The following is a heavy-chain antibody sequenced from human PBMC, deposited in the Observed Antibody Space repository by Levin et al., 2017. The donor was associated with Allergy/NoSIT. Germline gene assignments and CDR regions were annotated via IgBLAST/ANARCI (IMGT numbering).Heavy chain of an antibody. D-gene: IGHD3-9*01. CDR1: GYTFTGYY. V-gene: IGHV1-2*04. CDR2: INPNSGGT. J-gene: IGHJ6*02. CDR3: ARGEYYDILTGSPSPDYYYYGMDV. Sequence: VASVKVSCKASGYTFTGYYMHWVRQAPGQGLEWMGWINPNSGGTNYAQKFQGWVTMTRDTSISTAYMELSRLRSDDTAVYYCARGEYYDILTGSPSPDYYYYGMDVWGQGTTVTVSS.